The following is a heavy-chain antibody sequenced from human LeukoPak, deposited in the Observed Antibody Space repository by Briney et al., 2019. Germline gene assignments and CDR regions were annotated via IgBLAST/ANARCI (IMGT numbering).Heavy chain of an antibody. V-gene: IGHV1-69*06. CDR2: ITPIFGAA. CDR3: ARDPWVVSPGVRTSCYWFDP. CDR1: GGTFSSYD. Sequence: ASVKVSCKASGGTFSSYDINWVRQAPGQGLEWMGGITPIFGAANYAQKFQGRVTITADKSTSTAYMELRSLRSEDTAVYYCARDPWVVSPGVRTSCYWFDPWGQGTLVTVSS. J-gene: IGHJ5*02. D-gene: IGHD2-2*01.